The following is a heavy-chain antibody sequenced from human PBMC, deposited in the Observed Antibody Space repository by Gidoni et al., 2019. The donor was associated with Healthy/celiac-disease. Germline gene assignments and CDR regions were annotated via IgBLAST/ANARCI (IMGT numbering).Heavy chain of an antibody. Sequence: QITLKESGPTLVKPTQTLTLTCTFSGFSLSTSGVGVGWIRQPPGKALEWLALIYWDDDKRYSPSLKSRLTITKDTSKNQVVLTMTNMDPVDTATYYCAQLIAAAADHYFDYWGQGTLVTVSS. CDR3: AQLIAAAADHYFDY. J-gene: IGHJ4*02. V-gene: IGHV2-5*02. CDR1: GFSLSTSGVG. CDR2: IYWDDDK. D-gene: IGHD6-13*01.